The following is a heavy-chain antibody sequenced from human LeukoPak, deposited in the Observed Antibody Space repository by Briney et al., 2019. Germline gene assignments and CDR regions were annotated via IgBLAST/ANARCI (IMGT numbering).Heavy chain of an antibody. Sequence: GGSLRLSCAASGFTFSNAWMSWVRQAPGKGLEWVGRIKSKTDGGTTDYAAPVKGRFTISRDDSKNTLYLQMNSLKTEDTAVYYCTTEDPPITMVRGVPYYFDYWGQGTLVTVSS. CDR1: GFTFSNAW. J-gene: IGHJ4*02. V-gene: IGHV3-15*01. CDR3: TTEDPPITMVRGVPYYFDY. D-gene: IGHD3-10*01. CDR2: IKSKTDGGTT.